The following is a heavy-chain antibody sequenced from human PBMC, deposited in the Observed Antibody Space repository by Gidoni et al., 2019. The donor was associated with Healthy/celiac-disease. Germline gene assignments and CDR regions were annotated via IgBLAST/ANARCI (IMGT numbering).Heavy chain of an antibody. CDR2: INHSGST. D-gene: IGHD6-6*01. J-gene: IGHJ6*02. V-gene: IGHV4-34*01. CDR3: ARGRTSRPLYYYYYGMDV. CDR1: GGSFSGYS. Sequence: QVQLQQWGAGLLKPSETLSLTCAVYGGSFSGYSWSWLRQPPGKGLEWIGEINHSGSTNYNPSLKSRVTISVDTSKNQFSLKLSSVTAADTAVYYCARGRTSRPLYYYYYGMDVWGQGTTVTVSS.